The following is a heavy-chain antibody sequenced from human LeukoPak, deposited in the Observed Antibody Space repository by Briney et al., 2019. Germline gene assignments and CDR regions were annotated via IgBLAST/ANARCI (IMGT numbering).Heavy chain of an antibody. Sequence: GGSLRLSCAASGFTFSSYNMNWVSQAPGKGLEWVSSISSSSRHIYYADSVKGRFTISRDNAKNSLYLQMNSLRAEDTAVYYCARDRNYGDFPFDYWGQGTLVTVSS. CDR1: GFTFSSYN. V-gene: IGHV3-21*01. CDR3: ARDRNYGDFPFDY. D-gene: IGHD4-17*01. CDR2: ISSSSRHI. J-gene: IGHJ4*02.